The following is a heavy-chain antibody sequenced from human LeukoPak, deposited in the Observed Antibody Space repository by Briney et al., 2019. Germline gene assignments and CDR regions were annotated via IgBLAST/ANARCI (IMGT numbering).Heavy chain of an antibody. CDR3: AKDRGY. D-gene: IGHD5-24*01. V-gene: IGHV3-23*01. J-gene: IGHJ4*02. CDR1: GFTFSIFA. CDR2: ISGGAGSI. Sequence: GGSLRLSCAASGFTFSIFAMSWVRQAPGKGLEWVSAISGGAGSIYYADSVKGRFTISRDNSKDTLYLQMNSLRAEDTAIYYCAKDRGYWGQGTLVTVSS.